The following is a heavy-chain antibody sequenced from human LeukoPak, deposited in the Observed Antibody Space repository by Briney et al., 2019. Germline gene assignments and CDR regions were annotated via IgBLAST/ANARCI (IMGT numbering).Heavy chain of an antibody. CDR1: GFTFSSYA. D-gene: IGHD6-6*01. V-gene: IGHV3-30-3*01. CDR3: APAARHRVEDY. J-gene: IGHJ4*02. CDR2: ISYDGSNK. Sequence: GGSLRLSCAASGFTFSSYAMHWVRQAPGKGLEWVAVISYDGSNKYYADSVKGRFTISRDNSKNTLYLQMNSLRAEDTAVYYCAPAARHRVEDYWGQGTLVTVSS.